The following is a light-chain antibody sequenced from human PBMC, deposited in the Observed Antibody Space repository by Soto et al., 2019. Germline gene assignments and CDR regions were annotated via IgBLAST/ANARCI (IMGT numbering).Light chain of an antibody. CDR3: QQFNSYPYT. CDR2: GAS. Sequence: DIQLTQSPSFLSASVGDRVTITCRASQGISSYLAWYQQKPGKAPKLLIYGASTLQSGVPSRFSGSGSGTEFTLTISSLQPEDFATYDCQQFNSYPYTCGQGTKLEIK. J-gene: IGKJ2*01. V-gene: IGKV1-9*01. CDR1: QGISSY.